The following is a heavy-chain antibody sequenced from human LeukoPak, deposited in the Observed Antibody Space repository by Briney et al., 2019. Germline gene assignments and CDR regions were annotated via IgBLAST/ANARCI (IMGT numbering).Heavy chain of an antibody. V-gene: IGHV3-21*01. CDR1: GLTFSIYN. J-gene: IGHJ4*02. Sequence: PGGSLRLSCAASGLTFSIYNMNWVRQAPGKGLEWVSSISSSSSNIYYADSVKGRFTISRDNAKNSLYLQMNSLRAEDTAVYYCARVEVGYWGQGTLVTVSS. CDR2: ISSSSSNI. D-gene: IGHD3-10*01. CDR3: ARVEVGY.